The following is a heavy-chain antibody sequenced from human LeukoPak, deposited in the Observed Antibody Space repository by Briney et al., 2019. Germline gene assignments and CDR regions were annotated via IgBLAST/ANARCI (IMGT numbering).Heavy chain of an antibody. CDR3: AAGYCSGGSCYSAGDWFDP. D-gene: IGHD2-15*01. V-gene: IGHV4-31*11. CDR2: IYYSGST. J-gene: IGHJ5*02. CDR1: GGSFSGYY. Sequence: PSETLSLTCAVYGGSFSGYYWSWIRQHPGKGLEWIGYIYYSGSTYYNPSLKSRVTISVDTSKNQFSLKLSSVTAADTAVYYCAAGYCSGGSCYSAGDWFDPWGQGTLVTVSS.